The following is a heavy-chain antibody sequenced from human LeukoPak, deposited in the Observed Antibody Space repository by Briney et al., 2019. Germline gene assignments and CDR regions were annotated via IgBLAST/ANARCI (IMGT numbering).Heavy chain of an antibody. CDR1: GFTVSSNY. D-gene: IGHD2-2*02. Sequence: SGGSLRLSCAAAGFTVSSNYMSWVRQAPGKVLEWVSVIYSGGSTYYADSVKGRFTISRDNSKNTLYLQMNSLRAEDTAVYYCARDIPHRGGPGALDIWGQGTMVTVSS. J-gene: IGHJ3*02. CDR2: IYSGGST. CDR3: ARDIPHRGGPGALDI. V-gene: IGHV3-66*01.